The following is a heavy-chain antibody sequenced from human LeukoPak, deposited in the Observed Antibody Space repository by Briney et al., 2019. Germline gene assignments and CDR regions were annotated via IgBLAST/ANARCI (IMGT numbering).Heavy chain of an antibody. CDR2: IYYSGST. J-gene: IGHJ5*02. D-gene: IGHD2-15*01. CDR1: GGSIGSSSYY. V-gene: IGHV4-39*07. Sequence: PSGTLSLTCTVSGGSIGSSSYYWGWIRQPPGKGLEWIGSIYYSGSTYYNPSLKSRVTISVDTSKNQFSLKLSSVTAADTAVYYCARDKGRSWFDPWGQGTLVTVSS. CDR3: ARDKGRSWFDP.